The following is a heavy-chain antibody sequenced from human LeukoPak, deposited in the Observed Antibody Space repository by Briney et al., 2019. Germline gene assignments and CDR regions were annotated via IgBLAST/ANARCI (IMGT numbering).Heavy chain of an antibody. Sequence: PGGSLRLSXAASGFTVSSNYMKWGHQVPGEGLEWVSVIYSGGSTYYADSVKGRFTISRDNSKNTLYLQMTSLRAEDTAVYYCARATSYFDYWGQGTLVTVSS. V-gene: IGHV3-53*01. CDR3: ARATSYFDY. CDR1: GFTVSSNY. J-gene: IGHJ4*02. CDR2: IYSGGST.